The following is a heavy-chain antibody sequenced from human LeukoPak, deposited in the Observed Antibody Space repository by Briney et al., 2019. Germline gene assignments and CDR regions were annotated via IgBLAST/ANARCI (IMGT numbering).Heavy chain of an antibody. CDR2: INPNSGGT. V-gene: IGHV1-2*02. D-gene: IGHD3-22*01. J-gene: IGHJ4*02. Sequence: ASVKVSCRASGYTFTGYYMHWVRQAPGQGLEWMGWINPNSGGTNYAQKFQGRVTMTRDTSISTAYMELSRLRSDDTAVYYCARDRDEYYYDSSGYLYGYWGQGTLVTVSS. CDR3: ARDRDEYYYDSSGYLYGY. CDR1: GYTFTGYY.